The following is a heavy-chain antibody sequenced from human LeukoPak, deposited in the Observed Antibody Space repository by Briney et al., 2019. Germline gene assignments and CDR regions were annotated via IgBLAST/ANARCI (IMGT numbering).Heavy chain of an antibody. CDR3: ARAYSSSWYPNFDY. CDR1: GYTFTGYG. D-gene: IGHD6-13*01. J-gene: IGHJ4*02. V-gene: IGHV1-18*01. CDR2: ISAYNGNT. Sequence: ASVKVSCTASGYTFTGYGISWVRQAPGQGLEWMGWISAYNGNTNYAQKLQGRVTMTTDTSTSTAYMELRSLRSDDTAVYYCARAYSSSWYPNFDYWGQGTLVTVSS.